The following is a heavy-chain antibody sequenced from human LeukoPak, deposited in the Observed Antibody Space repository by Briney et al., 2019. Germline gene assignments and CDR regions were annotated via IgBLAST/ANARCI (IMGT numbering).Heavy chain of an antibody. CDR2: ISGSGGST. CDR3: AKDPGEITMVRGVITPAFDI. CDR1: GFTFSSYG. Sequence: GGSLRLSCAASGFTFSSYGMSWVRQAPGKGLEWVSAISGSGGSTYYADSVKGRFTISRDNSKNTLYLQMNSLRAEDTAVYYCAKDPGEITMVRGVITPAFDIWGQGTMVTVSS. J-gene: IGHJ3*02. D-gene: IGHD3-10*01. V-gene: IGHV3-23*01.